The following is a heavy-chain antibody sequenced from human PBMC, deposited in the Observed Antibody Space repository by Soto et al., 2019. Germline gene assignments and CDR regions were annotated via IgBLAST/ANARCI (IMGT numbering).Heavy chain of an antibody. CDR3: AINSRYCSSTSCYAY. V-gene: IGHV3-23*01. D-gene: IGHD2-2*01. CDR2: ISTSGDST. J-gene: IGHJ1*01. Sequence: EVQLLESGVGLVQPGGSLRLSCAASGFTFSSYAMSWVRQAPGKGLEWVSGISTSGDSTYYADSVKGRFTISRDNSKNTLYLQISSLRAGDTAVYYCAINSRYCSSTSCYAYWGQGTLVTVSS. CDR1: GFTFSSYA.